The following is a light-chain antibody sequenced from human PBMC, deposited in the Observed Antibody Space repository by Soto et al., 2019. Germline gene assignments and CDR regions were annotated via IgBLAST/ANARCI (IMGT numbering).Light chain of an antibody. J-gene: IGKJ1*01. V-gene: IGKV1D-16*01. CDR2: AAS. Sequence: DIQMTQSPSSVSASVGDRVTITCRASQGISSWLAWYQQKPGKAPELLIYAASTLQSGVPSRFSGSGSGTEFTLTISSLQPDDFATYYCRHYNSYSEAFGQGTKVDIK. CDR1: QGISSW. CDR3: RHYNSYSEA.